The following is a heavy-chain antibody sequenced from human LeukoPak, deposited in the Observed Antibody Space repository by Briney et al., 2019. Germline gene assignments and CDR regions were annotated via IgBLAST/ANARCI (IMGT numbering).Heavy chain of an antibody. D-gene: IGHD3-9*01. CDR2: ISYDGSNK. CDR1: GFTFSRYA. Sequence: GGSLRLSCAASGFTFSRYAMHWVRQAPGKGLEWVAVISYDGSNKYYADSVKGRFTISRDNSKNTLYMQMNSLRAEDTAVYYCARDRTTKTGYKSYFDYWGQGTLVTVSS. CDR3: ARDRTTKTGYKSYFDY. J-gene: IGHJ4*02. V-gene: IGHV3-30-3*01.